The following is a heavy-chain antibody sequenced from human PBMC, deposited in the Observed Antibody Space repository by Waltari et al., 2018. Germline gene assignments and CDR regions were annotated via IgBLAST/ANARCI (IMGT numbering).Heavy chain of an antibody. J-gene: IGHJ4*02. Sequence: DVQLVEYGGRLVQPGGSLRLSCAASGFNVSTYYINWVRQSPGKGLEWVSVIYTGGSAYHADSVKGRFTVSRDISKNTLYLHMDSLRADDTAVYYCARDYQYANDCWGQGTLVTVSS. CDR1: GFNVSTYY. V-gene: IGHV3-66*01. CDR3: ARDYQYANDC. CDR2: IYTGGSA.